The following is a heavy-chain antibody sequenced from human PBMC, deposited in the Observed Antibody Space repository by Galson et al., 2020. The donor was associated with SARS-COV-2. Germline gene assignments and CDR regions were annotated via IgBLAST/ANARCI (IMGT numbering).Heavy chain of an antibody. V-gene: IGHV3-30*04. J-gene: IGHJ4*02. Sequence: GGSLSLSCAASGFTFSSYAMPWVRPAPGKGLEWVAVISYDGSNKYYADSVKGRFTISRDNSKNTLYLQMNSLRAEDTAVYYCARESGRWLQLNVDYWGQGTLVTVSS. CDR2: ISYDGSNK. CDR3: ARESGRWLQLNVDY. CDR1: GFTFSSYA. D-gene: IGHD5-12*01.